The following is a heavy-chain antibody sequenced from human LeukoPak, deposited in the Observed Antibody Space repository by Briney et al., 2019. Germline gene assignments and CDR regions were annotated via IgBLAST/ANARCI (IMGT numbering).Heavy chain of an antibody. CDR2: IRSSGNTI. V-gene: IGHV3-48*02. CDR1: GFTFSSYN. CDR3: ARYGSYPEAFDY. J-gene: IGHJ4*02. D-gene: IGHD1-26*01. Sequence: GGSLRLSCTASGFTFSSYNMNWVRQAPGKGLEWVSYIRSSGNTIYYADSVKGRFTISRDNAKNSVYLQMNSLRDEDTAVYYCARYGSYPEAFDYWGQGTLVTVSS.